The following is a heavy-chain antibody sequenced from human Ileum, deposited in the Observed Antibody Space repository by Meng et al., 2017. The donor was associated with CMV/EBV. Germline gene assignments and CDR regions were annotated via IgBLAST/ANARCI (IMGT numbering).Heavy chain of an antibody. J-gene: IGHJ2*01. V-gene: IGHV4-4*07. CDR2: IYSSVGA. D-gene: IGHD2-15*01. CDR3: ARGDPDGYCAGGSCYRYWYFDV. CDR1: CGSISSYS. Sequence: VQLPESGPGSVKRWVTLSLTWTWACGSISSYSWSWIGQPAGKGLEWIGRIYSSVGANYSPSLKSRATMSVDMSKNEVSLKLSAVTAADTAVYYCARGDPDGYCAGGSCYRYWYFDVWGRGTLVTVSS.